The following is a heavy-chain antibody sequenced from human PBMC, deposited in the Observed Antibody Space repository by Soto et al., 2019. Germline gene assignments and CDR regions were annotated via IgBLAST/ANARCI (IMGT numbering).Heavy chain of an antibody. CDR1: GCTFSSYA. D-gene: IGHD4-17*01. Sequence: EASVKVSCKASGCTFSSYAISWVRQAPGQGLEWMGGIIPIFGTANYAQKFQGRVTITADESTSTAYMELSSLRSEDTAVYYCARVLDYGDFNWPVGYWGQGTLVTVSS. J-gene: IGHJ4*02. CDR3: ARVLDYGDFNWPVGY. CDR2: IIPIFGTA. V-gene: IGHV1-69*13.